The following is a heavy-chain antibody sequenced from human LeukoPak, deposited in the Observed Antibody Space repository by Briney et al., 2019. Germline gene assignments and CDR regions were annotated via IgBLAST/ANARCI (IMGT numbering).Heavy chain of an antibody. Sequence: GESLKISCKGSGYSFTSYWIGWVRQMPGKGLEWKGIIYPGDSDTRYGPSFQGQVTISADKSISTAYLQWSSLKASDTAMYYCARHRNTARGSYYYGMDVWGQGTTVTVSS. V-gene: IGHV5-51*01. CDR1: GYSFTSYW. J-gene: IGHJ6*02. D-gene: IGHD6-6*01. CDR3: ARHRNTARGSYYYGMDV. CDR2: IYPGDSDT.